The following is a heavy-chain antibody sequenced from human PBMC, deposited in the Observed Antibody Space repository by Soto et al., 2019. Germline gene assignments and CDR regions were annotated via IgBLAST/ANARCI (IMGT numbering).Heavy chain of an antibody. V-gene: IGHV3-23*01. CDR2: ISGSGGGT. CDR3: AKVGGYVGSGKYYFDY. Sequence: EVQVLESGGGLVQPGGSLRLSCAASGFTFSSYAMSWVRQAPGKGLELVSAISGSGGGTYYVDSVQGRFTISRDNSKNTLYLQMNSLRAEDTAVYYCAKVGGYVGSGKYYFDYWGQGTLVTGSS. J-gene: IGHJ4*02. D-gene: IGHD1-26*01. CDR1: GFTFSSYA.